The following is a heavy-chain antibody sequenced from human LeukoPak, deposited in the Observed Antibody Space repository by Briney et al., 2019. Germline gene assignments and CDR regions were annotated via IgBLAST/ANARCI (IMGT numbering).Heavy chain of an antibody. CDR3: ARPHGVYYGSGKGAFDI. J-gene: IGHJ3*02. CDR2: IYPGDSDT. V-gene: IGHV5-51*01. CDR1: GYSFTNYW. Sequence: GESLKISCKASGYSFTNYWIGWVRQMPGKGLEWMGIIYPGDSDTRYSPSFQGQVTISADKSISTAYLQWSSLKVSDTAMYYCARPHGVYYGSGKGAFDIWGQGTMVTVSS. D-gene: IGHD3-10*01.